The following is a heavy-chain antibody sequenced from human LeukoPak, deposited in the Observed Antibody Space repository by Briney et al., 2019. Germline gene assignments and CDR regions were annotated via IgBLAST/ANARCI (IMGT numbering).Heavy chain of an antibody. J-gene: IGHJ4*02. CDR1: GGTFSSYA. Sequence: GSSVKVSCKASGGTFSSYAISWVRQAPGQGLEWMGWISAYNGNTNYAQKLQGRVTMTTDTSTSTAYMELRSLRSDDTAVYYCARVLLWFGGGYFDYWGQGTLVTASS. V-gene: IGHV1-18*01. CDR2: ISAYNGNT. D-gene: IGHD3-10*01. CDR3: ARVLLWFGGGYFDY.